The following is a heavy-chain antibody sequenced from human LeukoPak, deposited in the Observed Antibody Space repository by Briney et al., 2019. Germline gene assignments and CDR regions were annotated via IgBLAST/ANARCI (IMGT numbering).Heavy chain of an antibody. CDR3: ARQNDFWSGYRKTQEGIDY. J-gene: IGHJ4*02. D-gene: IGHD3-3*01. V-gene: IGHV4-38-2*01. CDR2: NYRSWST. Sequence: PSETLSLTCAASLYSISIGNYRGWLRQPPGKGLDLIGSNYRSWSTYYKPSLNSLVTISVDTAKNQYSLKLSSVTAADTAVYYCARQNDFWSGYRKTQEGIDYWGQGTLVTVSS. CDR1: LYSISIGNY.